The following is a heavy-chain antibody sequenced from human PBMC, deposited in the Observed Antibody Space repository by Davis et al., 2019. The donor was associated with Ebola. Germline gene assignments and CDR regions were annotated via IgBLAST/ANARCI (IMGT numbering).Heavy chain of an antibody. J-gene: IGHJ6*02. V-gene: IGHV1-3*01. CDR2: IKVGNGNT. D-gene: IGHD2-2*01. CDR3: ARAPYIVVVPAAMSYYYGMDV. CDR1: GYDFTAYG. Sequence: ASVKVSCKASGYDFTAYGIHWVRQAPGQRLEWMGWIKVGNGNTEYSQSFQDRVTITRDTTASTAYMDLSSLRSEDTAVYYCARAPYIVVVPAAMSYYYGMDVWGQGTTVTVSS.